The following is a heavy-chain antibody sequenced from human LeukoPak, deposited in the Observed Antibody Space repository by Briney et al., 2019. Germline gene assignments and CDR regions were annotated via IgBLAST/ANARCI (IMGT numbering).Heavy chain of an antibody. CDR3: AKDFGSGMYAFDI. D-gene: IGHD3-10*01. J-gene: IGHJ3*02. CDR2: IQHDGGRK. Sequence: GGSLKLSCAASGFTIEGHNMHWVRQAPGKGLEWVSFIQHDGGRKWYVDSVKGRFTISRENSKNTLSLQMNDLRLKDTAVYYCAKDFGSGMYAFDIWGQGTIVTVSS. V-gene: IGHV3-30*02. CDR1: GFTIEGHN.